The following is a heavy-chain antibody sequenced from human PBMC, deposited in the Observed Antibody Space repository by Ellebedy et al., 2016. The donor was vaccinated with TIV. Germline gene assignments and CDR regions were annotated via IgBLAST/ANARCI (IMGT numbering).Heavy chain of an antibody. D-gene: IGHD3-10*01. CDR1: GYTFTSYD. J-gene: IGHJ6*02. Sequence: AASVKVSCRASGYTFTSYDINWVRQATGQGLEWMGWMNPNSGNTGYAQNFQGRVTITRNTSISTAYMELSSLRSEDTAVYYCARVYGSGSYLYYYYGMDVWGQGTTVTVSS. CDR2: MNPNSGNT. V-gene: IGHV1-8*03. CDR3: ARVYGSGSYLYYYYGMDV.